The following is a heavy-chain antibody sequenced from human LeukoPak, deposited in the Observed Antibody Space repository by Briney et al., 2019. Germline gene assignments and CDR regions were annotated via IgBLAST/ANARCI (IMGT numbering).Heavy chain of an antibody. CDR1: RYSFTSYW. J-gene: IGHJ4*02. D-gene: IGHD3-22*01. CDR2: IYPGDSDT. Sequence: GESLKISCKGYRYSFTSYWIGWVRQMPGKGLEWMGIIYPGDSDTRYSPSFQGQVTISADKSISTAYLQWSSLKASDTAMYYCARHESYYDSSGLPSDYWGQGTLVTVSS. CDR3: ARHESYYDSSGLPSDY. V-gene: IGHV5-51*01.